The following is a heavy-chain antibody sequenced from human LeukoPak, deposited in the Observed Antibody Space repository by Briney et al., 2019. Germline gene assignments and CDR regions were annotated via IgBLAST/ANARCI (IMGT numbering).Heavy chain of an antibody. J-gene: IGHJ6*03. CDR3: ARDWNYYYMDV. CDR2: IIPILGIA. CDR1: GGTFSSYA. Sequence: SVKVSCKASGGTFSSYAISWVRQAPGQGLEWMGRIIPILGIANYAQKFQGRVTITADKSTSTAYMELSSLRSEDTAVYYCARDWNYYYMDVWGKGTTVTVSS. V-gene: IGHV1-69*04. D-gene: IGHD3-3*01.